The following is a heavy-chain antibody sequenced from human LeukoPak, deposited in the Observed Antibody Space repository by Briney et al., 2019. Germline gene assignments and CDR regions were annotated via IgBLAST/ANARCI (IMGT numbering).Heavy chain of an antibody. Sequence: GGSLRLSCAASGFTFSSHWMSWVRQAPGKGLEWVSAISGSGGSTYYADSVKGRFTISRDNSKNTLYLQMNSLRAEDTAVYYCAKRAGITMIVVVMYYFDYWGQGTLVTVSS. J-gene: IGHJ4*02. D-gene: IGHD3-22*01. CDR1: GFTFSSHW. CDR2: ISGSGGST. CDR3: AKRAGITMIVVVMYYFDY. V-gene: IGHV3-23*01.